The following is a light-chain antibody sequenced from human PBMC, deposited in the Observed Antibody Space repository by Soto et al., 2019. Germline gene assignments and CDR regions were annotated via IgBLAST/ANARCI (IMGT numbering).Light chain of an antibody. J-gene: IGLJ2*01. CDR1: SSNIGNNY. Sequence: QSVLTQPPSVSAAPRQKVTISCSGSSSNIGNNYVSWYQQLPGTAPKLLIYHNNKRPSGIPDRFSGSKSGTSATLGITGLQIGDEADYYCGTWDSSLSAVVFGGGTKLTVL. CDR3: GTWDSSLSAVV. CDR2: HNN. V-gene: IGLV1-51*01.